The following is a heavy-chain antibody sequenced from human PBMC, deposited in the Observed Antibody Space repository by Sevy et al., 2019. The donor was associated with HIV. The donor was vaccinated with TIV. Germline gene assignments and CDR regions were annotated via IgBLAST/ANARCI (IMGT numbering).Heavy chain of an antibody. CDR1: GFTFSSYA. CDR3: AKDLKAVDYYYYGMDV. CDR2: ISGSGGST. J-gene: IGHJ6*02. V-gene: IGHV3-23*01. Sequence: GGSLRLSCAASGFTFSSYAMSWVRQAPGKGLEWVSAISGSGGSTYYADSVKGRCTISRDNSKNKLYLQMNSLRAEDTAVYYCAKDLKAVDYYYYGMDVWGQGTTVTVSS.